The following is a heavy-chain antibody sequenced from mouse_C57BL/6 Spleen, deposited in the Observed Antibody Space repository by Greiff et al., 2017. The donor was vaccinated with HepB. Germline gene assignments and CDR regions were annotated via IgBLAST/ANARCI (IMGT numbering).Heavy chain of an antibody. J-gene: IGHJ2*01. CDR2: IDPSDSYT. CDR3: LSRSADY. Sequence: QLQQPGAELVKPGASVKLSCKASGYTFTSYWMQWVKQRPGQGLEWIGEIDPSDSYTNYNQKFKGKATLTVDTSSSTAYMQLSSLTSEDSAVYYCLSRSADYWGQGTTLTVSS. D-gene: IGHD6-1*01. CDR1: GYTFTSYW. V-gene: IGHV1-50*01.